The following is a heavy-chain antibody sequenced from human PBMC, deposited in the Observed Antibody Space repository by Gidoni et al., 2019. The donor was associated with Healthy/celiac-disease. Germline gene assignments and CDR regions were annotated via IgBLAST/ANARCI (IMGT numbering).Heavy chain of an antibody. Sequence: QVQLVESGGGVVQPGRSLRLSCAASGFPFSRYAMHWFSQAPGKGLEWVAVISYDVCNKYYADSVNGRFTISRDNSKKTLYLQMNSLRAEDTAVYYCARDRYSGSYRGVFDDWGQGTLVTVSS. V-gene: IGHV3-30-3*01. J-gene: IGHJ4*02. CDR2: ISYDVCNK. D-gene: IGHD1-26*01. CDR1: GFPFSRYA. CDR3: ARDRYSGSYRGVFDD.